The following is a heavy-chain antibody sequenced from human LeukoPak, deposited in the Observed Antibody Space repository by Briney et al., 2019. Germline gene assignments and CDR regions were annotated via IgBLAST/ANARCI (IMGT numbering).Heavy chain of an antibody. CDR2: INHSGST. J-gene: IGHJ5*02. D-gene: IGHD3-3*01. CDR1: GGSFSGYY. V-gene: IGHV4-34*01. Sequence: PSETLSLTCAVYGGSFSGYYWSWIRQPPGKGLEWIGEINHSGSTNYNPSLKSRVTISVDKSKNQFSLKLSSVTAADTAVYYCARVPYDFWSGRNWFDPWGQGTLVTVSS. CDR3: ARVPYDFWSGRNWFDP.